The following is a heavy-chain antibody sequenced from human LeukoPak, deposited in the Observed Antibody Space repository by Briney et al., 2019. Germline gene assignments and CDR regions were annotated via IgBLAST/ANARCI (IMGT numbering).Heavy chain of an antibody. CDR2: INPNSGGT. Sequence: ASVKVSCKASGYTFTGDYMHWVRQAPGQGLEWMGWINPNSGGTNYAQKFQGRVTMTRDTSISTAYMELSRLRSDDTAVYYCARVYDFWSGYLFDYWGQGTLVTVSS. J-gene: IGHJ4*02. CDR1: GYTFTGDY. CDR3: ARVYDFWSGYLFDY. V-gene: IGHV1-2*02. D-gene: IGHD3-3*01.